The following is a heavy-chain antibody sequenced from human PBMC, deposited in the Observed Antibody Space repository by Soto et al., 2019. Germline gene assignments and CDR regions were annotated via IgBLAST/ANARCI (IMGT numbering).Heavy chain of an antibody. Sequence: SETLSLTCTVSGGSISSSGYHWSWIRQHPGKGPEWIGYISYRGSTYYNPSLKSRVTISVDTSKNQFSLKLISVTAADTAVYYCARTSDFGFRDWFDPWGQGTLVTVS. J-gene: IGHJ5*02. CDR3: ARTSDFGFRDWFDP. CDR2: ISYRGST. CDR1: GGSISSSGYH. D-gene: IGHD3-3*01. V-gene: IGHV4-31*03.